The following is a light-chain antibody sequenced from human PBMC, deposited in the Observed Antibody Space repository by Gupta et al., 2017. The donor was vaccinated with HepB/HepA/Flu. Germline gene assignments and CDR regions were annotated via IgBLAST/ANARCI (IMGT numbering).Light chain of an antibody. V-gene: IGKV1-33*01. J-gene: IGKJ4*01. Sequence: DIQMVQSPSSLSASVGDRDTITCQASQDIRNYLNWDQQKPGDSPKLMIYDASKVETGVTSRFSGSGAVKDFTFTSSSPQPEDSATYYRQQDYNLLTFGGGTKVEIK. CDR1: QDIRNY. CDR2: DAS. CDR3: QQDYNLLT.